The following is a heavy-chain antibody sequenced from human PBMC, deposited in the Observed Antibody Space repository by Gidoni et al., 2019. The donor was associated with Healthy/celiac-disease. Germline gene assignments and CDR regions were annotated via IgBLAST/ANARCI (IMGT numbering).Heavy chain of an antibody. CDR1: GGSISSSSYF. V-gene: IGHV4-39*01. Sequence: QLQLQESGPGLVKPSETLSLTCTVSGGSISSSSYFCDWIRQPPGKGLEWIGSIYYSGRTYYNPSLKSRVTISVDTSKNQFSLILSSVTAADTAVYYCARRYLGLTSVDYFDSWGQGTLVTVSS. D-gene: IGHD3-9*01. CDR2: IYYSGRT. J-gene: IGHJ4*02. CDR3: ARRYLGLTSVDYFDS.